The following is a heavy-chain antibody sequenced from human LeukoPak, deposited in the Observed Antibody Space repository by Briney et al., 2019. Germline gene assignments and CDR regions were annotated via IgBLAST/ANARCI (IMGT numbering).Heavy chain of an antibody. CDR3: ARDRNDFWSGYSLDY. Sequence: SETLSLTCTVSGGSISSYYWSWIRQPPGKGLEWIRYIYYSGSTNYNPSLKSRVTISVDTSKNQFSLKLSSVTAADTAVYYCARDRNDFWSGYSLDYWGQGTLVTVSS. D-gene: IGHD3-3*01. V-gene: IGHV4-59*12. CDR1: GGSISSYY. J-gene: IGHJ4*02. CDR2: IYYSGST.